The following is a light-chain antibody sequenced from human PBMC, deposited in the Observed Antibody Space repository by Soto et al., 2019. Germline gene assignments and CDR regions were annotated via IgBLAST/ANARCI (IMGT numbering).Light chain of an antibody. CDR3: QQYNSYST. CDR2: DAS. J-gene: IGKJ1*01. Sequence: DIQMTQSPSSLSASVGDRVTITCRASQSISTYLNWYHQKPGKAPDLLIYDASSLESGVPSRFSGSGSGTEFTLTISSLQPDDFATYYCQQYNSYSTFGQGTKVDIK. CDR1: QSISTY. V-gene: IGKV1-5*01.